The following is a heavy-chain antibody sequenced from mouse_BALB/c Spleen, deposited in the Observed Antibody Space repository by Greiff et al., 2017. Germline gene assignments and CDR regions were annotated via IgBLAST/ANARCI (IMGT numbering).Heavy chain of an antibody. D-gene: IGHD1-1*01. CDR2: IYPGNSDT. V-gene: IGHV1-5*01. J-gene: IGHJ4*01. CDR3: TTYYYYGSSYAMDY. Sequence: EVQLQQSGTVLARPGASVKMSCKASGYSFTSYWMHWVKQRPGQGLEWIGAIYPGNSDTSYNQKFKGKAKLTAVTSASTAYMELSSLTNEDSAVHYCTTYYYYGSSYAMDYWGQGTSVTVSS. CDR1: GYSFTSYW.